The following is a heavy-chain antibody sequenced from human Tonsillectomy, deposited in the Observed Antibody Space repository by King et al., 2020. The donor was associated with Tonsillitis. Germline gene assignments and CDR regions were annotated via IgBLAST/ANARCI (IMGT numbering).Heavy chain of an antibody. V-gene: IGHV3-15*01. CDR1: GFTFSNAW. D-gene: IGHD3-10*01. CDR2: IKSKTDGGTT. CDR3: TTDQGYGSGGYPIDY. J-gene: IGHJ4*02. Sequence: VQLVESGGGLVKPGGSLRLSCAASGFTFSNAWMSWVRQAPGKGLEWVGRIKSKTDGGTTDYAAPVKGRFTISRDDSKNTLYLQMNSLKTEDTAVYYCTTDQGYGSGGYPIDYWGQGTLVTFSS.